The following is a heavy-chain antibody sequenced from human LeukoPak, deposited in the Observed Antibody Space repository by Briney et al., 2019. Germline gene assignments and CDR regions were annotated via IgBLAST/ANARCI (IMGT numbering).Heavy chain of an antibody. CDR3: AKQVAVWGSYRSRKKYYFYY. CDR1: GFTFSSYA. CDR2: ISGSGGST. Sequence: GGSLRLSCAASGFTFSSYAMSWVRQAPGKGLEWVSAISGSGGSTYYADSVKGRFTISRDNSKNTLYLQMNSLRAEDTAVYYCAKQVAVWGSYRSRKKYYFYYWGQGTLVTVSS. D-gene: IGHD3-16*02. V-gene: IGHV3-23*01. J-gene: IGHJ4*02.